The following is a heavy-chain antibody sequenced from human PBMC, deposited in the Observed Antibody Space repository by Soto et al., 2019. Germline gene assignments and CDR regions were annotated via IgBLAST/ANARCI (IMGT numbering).Heavy chain of an antibody. V-gene: IGHV3-30-3*01. J-gene: IGHJ4*02. CDR2: ISYDGSNK. Sequence: GGSLRLSCAASGFTFSSYAMHWVRQAPGKGLEWVAVISYDGSNKYYADSVKGRFTISRDNSKNTLYLQMNSLRAEDTAVYYCARAPGVVIDYWGQGTLVTVSS. CDR3: ARAPGVVIDY. CDR1: GFTFSSYA. D-gene: IGHD3-3*01.